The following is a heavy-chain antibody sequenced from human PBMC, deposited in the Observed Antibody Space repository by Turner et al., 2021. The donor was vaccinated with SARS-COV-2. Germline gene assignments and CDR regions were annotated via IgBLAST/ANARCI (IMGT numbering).Heavy chain of an antibody. CDR1: GFTFSSYG. CDR3: AKTIFPGEFRYFFYGMDV. CDR2: ISYDGSNK. J-gene: IGHJ6*02. V-gene: IGHV3-30*18. Sequence: VQLVESGGGVVQPGRSLRLSCAASGFTFSSYGMHWVRQAPGKGLEWVAVISYDGSNKYYADSVKGRFTISRDNSKNTLYLQMNSLRAEDTAVYFCAKTIFPGEFRYFFYGMDVWGQGTTVTVSS. D-gene: IGHD3-10*02.